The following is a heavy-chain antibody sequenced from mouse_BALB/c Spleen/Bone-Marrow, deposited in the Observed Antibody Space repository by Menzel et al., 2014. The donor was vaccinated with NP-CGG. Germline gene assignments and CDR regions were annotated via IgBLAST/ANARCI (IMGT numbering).Heavy chain of an antibody. Sequence: VQLQESGPELVKPGASVKMSCKASGYTFTDYVISWVKQRTGQGLEWIGEIYPGSGSTYYNEKFKGKATLTADTSSSTAYMHLSSLTSEDSAVYFCARDWDEYYFDYWGQGTTLTVSS. J-gene: IGHJ2*01. CDR3: ARDWDEYYFDY. CDR1: GYTFTDYV. V-gene: IGHV1-83*01. CDR2: IYPGSGST. D-gene: IGHD4-1*01.